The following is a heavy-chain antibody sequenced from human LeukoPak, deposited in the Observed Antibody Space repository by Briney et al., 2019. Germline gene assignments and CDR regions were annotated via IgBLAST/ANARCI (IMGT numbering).Heavy chain of an antibody. J-gene: IGHJ5*02. CDR2: IIPILGIA. D-gene: IGHD6-13*01. Sequence: GASVKVSCKASGGTFSSYAISWVRQAPGQGLEWMGRIIPILGIANYAQKFQGRVTITADKSTSTAYMELSSLRSEDTAVYYCARDIAAAGTGFDPWGQGTLVTVSS. V-gene: IGHV1-69*04. CDR1: GGTFSSYA. CDR3: ARDIAAAGTGFDP.